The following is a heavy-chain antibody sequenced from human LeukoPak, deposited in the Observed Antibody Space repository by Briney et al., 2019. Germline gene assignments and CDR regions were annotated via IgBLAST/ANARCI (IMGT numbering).Heavy chain of an antibody. CDR3: ARAGIYYYYGMDV. CDR1: GGSISSYY. Sequence: SETLSLTCTVSGGSISSYYWSWIRQPPGKGLEWIGYIYYSGSTNYNPSLKSRVTISVDTSKNQFSLKLSSVTAADTAVYYCARAGIYYYYGMDVWGQGTTVTASS. CDR2: IYYSGST. V-gene: IGHV4-59*01. D-gene: IGHD1-26*01. J-gene: IGHJ6*02.